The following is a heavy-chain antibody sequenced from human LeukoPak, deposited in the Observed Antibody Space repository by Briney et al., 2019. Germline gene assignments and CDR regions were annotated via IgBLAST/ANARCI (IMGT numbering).Heavy chain of an antibody. D-gene: IGHD6-13*01. Sequence: SQTLSLTCAISGDSVSSNSAAWNWIRQSPSRGLEWLVRTYYRSKWYNDYAVSVKSRITINPDTSKNQFSLQLNSVTPEDTAVYYCVRAERDQQLPYYFDYWGQGTLVTVSS. CDR3: VRAERDQQLPYYFDY. CDR1: GDSVSSNSAA. J-gene: IGHJ4*02. CDR2: TYYRSKWYN. V-gene: IGHV6-1*01.